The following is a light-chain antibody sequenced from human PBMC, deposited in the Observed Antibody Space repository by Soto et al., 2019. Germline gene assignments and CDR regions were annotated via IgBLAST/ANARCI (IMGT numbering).Light chain of an antibody. J-gene: IGKJ1*01. CDR1: QGVRSN. CDR3: QQYNDWPPT. CDR2: GAS. V-gene: IGKV3-15*01. Sequence: EILLTQSPATMSVSPGERSTLSFRASQGVRSNLAWYQQKPGQAPRLLIYGASTRATGVPARFSGSGSGTEFTLTISSLQSEDFAVYYCQQYNDWPPTFGQGTKVDI.